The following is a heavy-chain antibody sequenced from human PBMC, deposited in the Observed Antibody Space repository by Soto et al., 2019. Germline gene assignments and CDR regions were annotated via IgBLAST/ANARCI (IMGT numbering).Heavy chain of an antibody. CDR3: AKVLLWFGELYGMAV. Sequence: QVQLVESGGGVVQPGRSLRLSCAASGFTFSSYGMHWVRQAPGKGLEWVAVISYDGSNKYYADSVKGRFTISRHNSKNTLYLQVNRLRAEDTAVYYCAKVLLWFGELYGMAVWGQGTTVTVSS. D-gene: IGHD3-10*01. V-gene: IGHV3-30*18. J-gene: IGHJ6*02. CDR2: ISYDGSNK. CDR1: GFTFSSYG.